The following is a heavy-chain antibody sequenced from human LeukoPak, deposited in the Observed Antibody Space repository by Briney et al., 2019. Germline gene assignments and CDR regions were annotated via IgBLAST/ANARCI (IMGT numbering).Heavy chain of an antibody. Sequence: SETLSLTCTVSGCSISSYYWNWIRQPPGKGLEWIGFIYYTGSTNYNPSLKSRVTISVDTSKNQFSLKLSSVTAADTAVYYCARGYSIAAAGFSDYWGQGTLVTVSS. V-gene: IGHV4-59*01. CDR1: GCSISSYY. J-gene: IGHJ4*02. CDR2: IYYTGST. CDR3: ARGYSIAAAGFSDY. D-gene: IGHD6-13*01.